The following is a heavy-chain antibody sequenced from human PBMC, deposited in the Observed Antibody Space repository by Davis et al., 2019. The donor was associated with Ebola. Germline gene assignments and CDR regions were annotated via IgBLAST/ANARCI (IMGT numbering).Heavy chain of an antibody. J-gene: IGHJ5*02. CDR1: GGSISSYY. V-gene: IGHV4-59*08. CDR2: IYYSGST. Sequence: SETLSLTCIVSGGSISSYYWSWIRQPPGKGLEWIGYIYYSGSTNYNPSLKSRVTISVDTSKNQFSLKLSSVTAADTAVYYCARHALEWFGELLYKGGWFDPWGQGTLVTVSS. CDR3: ARHALEWFGELLYKGGWFDP. D-gene: IGHD3-10*01.